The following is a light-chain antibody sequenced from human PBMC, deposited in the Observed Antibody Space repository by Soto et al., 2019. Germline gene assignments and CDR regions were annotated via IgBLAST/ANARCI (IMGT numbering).Light chain of an antibody. CDR1: QNINSW. Sequence: DIQMTQSPSTLSASVGDRVTITCRASQNINSWLAWSQQKPGKAPKLLIYKASSLESGVPSRFSGSGSGTEYTLTISSLQPDDFATYYCHQYNNYSPSTFGQGTRLEIK. CDR2: KAS. V-gene: IGKV1-5*03. CDR3: HQYNNYSPST. J-gene: IGKJ5*01.